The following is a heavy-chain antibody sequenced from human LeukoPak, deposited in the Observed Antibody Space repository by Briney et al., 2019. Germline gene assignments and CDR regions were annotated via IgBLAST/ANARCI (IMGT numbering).Heavy chain of an antibody. V-gene: IGHV4-39*01. CDR1: GGSISSSSYY. CDR3: ARQGITMVRGITGDY. D-gene: IGHD3-10*01. J-gene: IGHJ4*02. CDR2: IYYSGST. Sequence: SETLSLTCTVSGGSISSSSYYWGWIRQPPGKGLEWIGSIYYSGSTYYNPFLKSRVTISVDTSKNQFSLKLSSVTAADTAVYYCARQGITMVRGITGDYWGQGTLVTVSS.